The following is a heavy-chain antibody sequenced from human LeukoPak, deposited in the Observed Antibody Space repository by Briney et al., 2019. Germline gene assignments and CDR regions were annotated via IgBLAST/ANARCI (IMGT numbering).Heavy chain of an antibody. Sequence: SETLSLTCAVYGGSFSGYYWTWIRQSPEKGLEWIGEINHSGSTSYKPSLKSQVTISVDTSKNQFSLKLTSVTAADTAVYYCARGPLLTHRRYFDFWGQGTLVTVSS. V-gene: IGHV4-34*01. D-gene: IGHD3-9*01. J-gene: IGHJ4*02. CDR1: GGSFSGYY. CDR2: INHSGST. CDR3: ARGPLLTHRRYFDF.